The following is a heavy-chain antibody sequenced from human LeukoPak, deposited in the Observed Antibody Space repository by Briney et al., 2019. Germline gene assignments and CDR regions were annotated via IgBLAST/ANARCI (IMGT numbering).Heavy chain of an antibody. V-gene: IGHV4-61*02. J-gene: IGHJ6*03. CDR2: IHSSGST. CDR1: GDSISSGNYY. Sequence: PSQTLSLTCSVSGDSISSGNYYWSWVRQPAGKGLECIGRIHSSGSTNYNPSLASRVTISVDRSKNQFSLELRSMTAADTAVYYCTRRGQVWKRGYYYYMDVWGKGTTVTVSS. CDR3: TRRGQVWKRGYYYYMDV. D-gene: IGHD1-1*01.